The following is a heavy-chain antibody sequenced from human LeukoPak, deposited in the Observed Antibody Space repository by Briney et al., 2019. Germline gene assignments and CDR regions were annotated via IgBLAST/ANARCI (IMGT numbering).Heavy chain of an antibody. D-gene: IGHD3-22*01. Sequence: GGSLRLSCAASGLTFSSYSMNWVRQAPGKGLEWVSSISSSSSYIYYADSVKGRFTISRDNAKNSLFLQMDSLRAEDTAVYYCARASSGYQGDYWGQGTLVTVSS. CDR1: GLTFSSYS. J-gene: IGHJ4*02. CDR3: ARASSGYQGDY. CDR2: ISSSSSYI. V-gene: IGHV3-21*01.